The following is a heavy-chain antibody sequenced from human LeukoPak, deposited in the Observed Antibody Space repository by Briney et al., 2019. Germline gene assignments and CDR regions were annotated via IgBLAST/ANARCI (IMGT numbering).Heavy chain of an antibody. CDR1: GFTFSSYS. D-gene: IGHD2-2*01. CDR2: ISSSSSYI. J-gene: IGHJ4*02. CDR3: ARGYCSSTSCYPYYFDY. Sequence: GGSRRLSWAASGFTFSSYSINWVRQAAGRGLEWVSSISSSSSYIYYADSVKGRFTISRDNDKNSLYLQMNSLRAEDTAVYYCARGYCSSTSCYPYYFDYWGQGTLVTVSS. V-gene: IGHV3-21*01.